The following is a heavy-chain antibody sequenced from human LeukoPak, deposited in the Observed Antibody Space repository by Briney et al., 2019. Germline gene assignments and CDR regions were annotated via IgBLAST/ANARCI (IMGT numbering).Heavy chain of an antibody. Sequence: ASVKVSCKASGYTFNSYYMHWVRQAPGRGLEWMGIINPSGGSTSYAQKFQGRVTMTRDTSTSTVYMGLSSLRSEDTAVYYCARESYGEEDNWGQGTLVTVSS. V-gene: IGHV1-46*02. CDR3: ARESYGEEDN. CDR2: INPSGGST. D-gene: IGHD4-17*01. CDR1: GYTFNSYY. J-gene: IGHJ4*02.